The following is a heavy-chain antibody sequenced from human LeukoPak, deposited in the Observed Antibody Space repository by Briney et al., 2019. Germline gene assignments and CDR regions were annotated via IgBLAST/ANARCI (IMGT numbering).Heavy chain of an antibody. V-gene: IGHV1-2*02. D-gene: IGHD3-9*01. CDR2: INPNSGGT. CDR1: GYTFTGYY. Sequence: ASVKVSRKASGYTFTGYYMHWVRQAPGQGLEWMGWINPNSGGTNYAQKFQGRVTMTRDASISTAYMELSRLRSDDTAVYYCARVYYDILTGYPWFDYWGQGTLVTVSS. CDR3: ARVYYDILTGYPWFDY. J-gene: IGHJ4*02.